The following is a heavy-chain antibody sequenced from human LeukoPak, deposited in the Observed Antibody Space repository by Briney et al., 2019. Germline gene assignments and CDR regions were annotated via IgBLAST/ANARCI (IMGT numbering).Heavy chain of an antibody. CDR3: ATAGYCSGGSCYLVDYYYGMDV. CDR1: GYTLTELS. V-gene: IGHV1-24*01. CDR2: FDPEDGEA. Sequence: ASVKVSCKVSGYTLTELSMHWVRQAPGKGLEWMGGFDPEDGEAIYAQKFQGRVTMTEDTSTDTAYMELSSLRSEDMAVYYCATAGYCSGGSCYLVDYYYGMDVWGQGTTVTVSS. J-gene: IGHJ6*02. D-gene: IGHD2-15*01.